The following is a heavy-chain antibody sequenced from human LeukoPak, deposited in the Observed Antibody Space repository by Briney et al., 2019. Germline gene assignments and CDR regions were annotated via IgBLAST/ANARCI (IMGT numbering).Heavy chain of an antibody. Sequence: SETLSLTCTVSGGSISSYYWSWIRQPPGKGLEWIGYIYYSGSTNYNPSLKSRVTISVDTSKNQFSLKLSSVTAADTAVYYCARDRGPLDYYYGMDVWGQGTSVTVSS. CDR1: GGSISSYY. D-gene: IGHD3-10*01. CDR2: IYYSGST. J-gene: IGHJ6*02. CDR3: ARDRGPLDYYYGMDV. V-gene: IGHV4-59*01.